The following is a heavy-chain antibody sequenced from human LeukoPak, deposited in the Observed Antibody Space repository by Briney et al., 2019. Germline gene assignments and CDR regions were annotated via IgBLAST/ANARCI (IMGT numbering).Heavy chain of an antibody. J-gene: IGHJ5*02. Sequence: VGSLRLSCAASGFTFNSYWMTWVRQAPGKGLEWVSYISSSSSTIYYADSVKGRFTISRDNAKNSLYLQLNSLRAEDTAVYYCAKPPGLRRLDPWGQGTLVTVSS. V-gene: IGHV3-48*01. CDR2: ISSSSSTI. CDR3: AKPPGLRRLDP. CDR1: GFTFNSYW. D-gene: IGHD5-12*01.